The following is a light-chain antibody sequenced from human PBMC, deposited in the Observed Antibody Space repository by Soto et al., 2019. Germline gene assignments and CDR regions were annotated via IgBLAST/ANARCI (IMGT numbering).Light chain of an antibody. V-gene: IGKV3-20*01. Sequence: EIVLTQSPGTLSLSPGERATLSCRASQNVSSNKLAWYQQKPGQAPRLLIYGASGRATGIPDRFSGSGSGTDFTLTISRLEPEDFAVYYCQQVNSYPLTFGGGTRVEIK. CDR3: QQVNSYPLT. CDR1: QNVSSNK. J-gene: IGKJ4*01. CDR2: GAS.